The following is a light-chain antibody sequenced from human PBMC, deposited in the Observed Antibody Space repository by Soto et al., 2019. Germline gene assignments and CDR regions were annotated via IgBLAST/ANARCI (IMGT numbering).Light chain of an antibody. CDR1: QSVYSF. Sequence: IVLTQSPATLSLSPGERATLSCRASQSVYSFLAWYQQKPGQAPRLLIYDASNRATGIPARFSGSGSGTDFTLTISSLEPEDSAVYYCQQRSNLLTFGGGTKVEIK. CDR3: QQRSNLLT. V-gene: IGKV3-11*01. CDR2: DAS. J-gene: IGKJ4*01.